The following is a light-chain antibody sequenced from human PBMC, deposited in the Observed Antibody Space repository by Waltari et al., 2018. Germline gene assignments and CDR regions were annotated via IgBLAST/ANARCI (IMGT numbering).Light chain of an antibody. CDR3: SAWDDNLNGVI. CDR1: TSNIGSNT. V-gene: IGLV1-44*01. Sequence: QSVLTQPPSASGTPGQRVTISCSGSTSNIGSNTVSWYQQLPGTAPKLLIYTDDQRPSGVPDRFSGSKSGTSASLAISGPQSEDEAHYHCSAWDDNLNGVIFGGGTKQTVL. CDR2: TDD. J-gene: IGLJ2*01.